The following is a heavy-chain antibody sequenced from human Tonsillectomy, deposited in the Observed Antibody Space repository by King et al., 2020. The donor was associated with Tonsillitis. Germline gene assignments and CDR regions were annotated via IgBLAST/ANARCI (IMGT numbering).Heavy chain of an antibody. CDR1: GFTFSSYG. Sequence: VQLVESGGGVVQPGRSLRLSCAASGFTFSSYGMHWVRQAPGKGLEWVAVISYDGSYKYYGDSVRGRFTISRDNSKNTLYLRMNSLRAEDTAVYYCAKDAGPRDTAVYNWLDPWGQGTLVTVSS. CDR2: ISYDGSYK. J-gene: IGHJ5*02. D-gene: IGHD5-18*01. V-gene: IGHV3-30*18. CDR3: AKDAGPRDTAVYNWLDP.